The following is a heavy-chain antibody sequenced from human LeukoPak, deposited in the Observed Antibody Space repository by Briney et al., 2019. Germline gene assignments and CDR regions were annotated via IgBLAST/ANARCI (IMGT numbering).Heavy chain of an antibody. CDR3: ARGPRVTNNWFDP. CDR2: INSGGSST. D-gene: IGHD4-11*01. Sequence: PGGSLRLSCAASGFTFSSYWMHWVRQAPGKGLVWVSRINSGGSSTSYADSVTGRFTISRDNAKNTLDLQMNSLRAEDTAVYYCARGPRVTNNWFDPWGQGTLVTVSS. V-gene: IGHV3-74*01. CDR1: GFTFSSYW. J-gene: IGHJ5*02.